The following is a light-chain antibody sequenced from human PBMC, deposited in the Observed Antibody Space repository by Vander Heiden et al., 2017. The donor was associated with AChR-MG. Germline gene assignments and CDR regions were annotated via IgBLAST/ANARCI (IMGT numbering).Light chain of an antibody. Sequence: QSALTQPASVSGSPGQSIIISCTGTSNDVGSYDFVSWYQQHPGKVPKVIISDVSKRPSGVSDRFSGSKSGNTASLTISGLQAEDEADYYCSSHTRNNVYVFGSGTEVTVL. CDR2: DVS. V-gene: IGLV2-23*02. CDR3: SSHTRNNVYV. J-gene: IGLJ1*01. CDR1: SNDVGSYDF.